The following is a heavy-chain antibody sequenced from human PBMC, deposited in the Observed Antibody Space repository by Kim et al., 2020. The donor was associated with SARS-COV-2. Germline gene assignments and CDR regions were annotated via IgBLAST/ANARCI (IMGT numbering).Heavy chain of an antibody. V-gene: IGHV1-18*01. J-gene: IGHJ5*01. Sequence: ASVKVSCKASGYPFTSYPIAWVRQAPGQGPEWMGGISVYNGNTDFAQNFQGRVTLTTDTSTNTVYMELRSLRPDDTAVYFCARGRSPVAGNRAWFDSWGQGTLVTVSS. CDR2: ISVYNGNT. CDR3: ARGRSPVAGNRAWFDS. D-gene: IGHD6-19*01. CDR1: GYPFTSYP.